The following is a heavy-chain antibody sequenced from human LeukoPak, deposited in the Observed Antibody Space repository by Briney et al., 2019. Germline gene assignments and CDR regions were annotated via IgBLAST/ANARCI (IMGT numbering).Heavy chain of an antibody. J-gene: IGHJ4*02. D-gene: IGHD2-21*01. Sequence: GGSLRLSCAASGFTFSSYGMRWVRQAPGLGLEWVAMISYDGSNKYYADSVKGRFTISRDNSRNTLYLQMNSLRAEDTALYYCAKVRVEAYASPNDYWGQGMGVIVS. CDR3: AKVRVEAYASPNDY. V-gene: IGHV3-30*18. CDR1: GFTFSSYG. CDR2: ISYDGSNK.